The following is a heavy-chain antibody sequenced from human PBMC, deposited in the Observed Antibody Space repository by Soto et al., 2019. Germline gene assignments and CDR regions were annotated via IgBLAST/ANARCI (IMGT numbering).Heavy chain of an antibody. CDR3: ATEGSDRTGYYFEY. CDR1: GFTISGHA. V-gene: IGHV3-30*03. D-gene: IGHD3-22*01. CDR2: ISYDGSDK. J-gene: IGHJ4*02. Sequence: GGSLRVCCAASGFTISGHAMHLGRQAPGKGLEWLAVISYDGSDKFYGDSVKGRFTISRDNSKNMVYLQMNSLRAEDMAVYYCATEGSDRTGYYFEYLGQG.